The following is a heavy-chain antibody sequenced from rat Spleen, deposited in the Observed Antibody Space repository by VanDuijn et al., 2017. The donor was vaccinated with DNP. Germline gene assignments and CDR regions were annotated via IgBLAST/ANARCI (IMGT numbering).Heavy chain of an antibody. V-gene: IGHV2-1*01. CDR1: GFSLTSNG. CDR2: IWSGGST. J-gene: IGHJ2*01. CDR3: ARGNYGGYDY. D-gene: IGHD1-11*01. Sequence: QVQLKESGPGLVQPSQTLSLTCTVSGFSLTSNGVHWVRQPPEKGLEWVGVIWSGGSTDYNSALKSRLSISRDTSKSQVFLKMNSLQTEDIATYYCARGNYGGYDYWGQGVMVTVSS.